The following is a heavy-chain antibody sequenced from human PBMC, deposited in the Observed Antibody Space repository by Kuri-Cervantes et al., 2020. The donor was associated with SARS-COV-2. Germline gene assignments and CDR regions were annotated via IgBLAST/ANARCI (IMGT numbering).Heavy chain of an antibody. CDR1: GFSFTDAW. Sequence: GGSLRLSCVGTGFSFTDAWMSWVRQTPGKGLGWVGRFKSKAAGGTSVYAAPVQGRFTISRDDSSNTLYLQMNSLKTEDTAVYYCTTFGYWGQGTLVTVSS. V-gene: IGHV3-15*01. CDR2: FKSKAAGGTS. J-gene: IGHJ4*02. CDR3: TTFGY.